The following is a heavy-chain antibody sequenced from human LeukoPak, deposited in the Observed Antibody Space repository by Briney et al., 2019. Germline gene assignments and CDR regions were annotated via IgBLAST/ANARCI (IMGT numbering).Heavy chain of an antibody. CDR1: GYSISSGYY. V-gene: IGHV4-38-2*01. CDR3: ASITIFGVARADY. D-gene: IGHD3-3*01. J-gene: IGHJ4*02. Sequence: SETLSLTCAVSGYSISSGYYWGWIRQPPGKGLEWIGSIYHSGSTYYNPSLKSRVTISVDTSKNQFSLKLSSVTAADTAVYYCASITIFGVARADYWGQGTLVIVSS. CDR2: IYHSGST.